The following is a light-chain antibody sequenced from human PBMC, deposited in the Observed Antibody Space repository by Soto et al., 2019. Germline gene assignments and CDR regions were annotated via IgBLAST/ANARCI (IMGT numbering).Light chain of an antibody. CDR1: SSDVGGYNY. CDR2: DVS. V-gene: IGLV2-14*01. Sequence: QSALTQPASVSGSPGQSITISCTGTSSDVGGYNYVSWYQQHPGKAPKLMIYDVSNRPSGVSNCFSGSKSGNTASLTISGLQAEDEADYYCSSYTSSSTPWVFGTGTKVTV. J-gene: IGLJ1*01. CDR3: SSYTSSSTPWV.